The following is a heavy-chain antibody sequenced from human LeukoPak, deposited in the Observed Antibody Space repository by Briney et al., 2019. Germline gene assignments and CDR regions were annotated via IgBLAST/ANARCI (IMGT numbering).Heavy chain of an antibody. J-gene: IGHJ4*02. D-gene: IGHD3-9*01. CDR3: ARRGYFDWLFQSYHFDY. V-gene: IGHV3-7*01. Sequence: GGSLRLSCAASGFTSSSYWMSWVRQAPGKGLEWVANIKQDESEKYYVDSVKGRFTISRDNAKNSLYLQMNSLRAEDTAVYYCARRGYFDWLFQSYHFDYWGQGTLVTVSS. CDR1: GFTSSSYW. CDR2: IKQDESEK.